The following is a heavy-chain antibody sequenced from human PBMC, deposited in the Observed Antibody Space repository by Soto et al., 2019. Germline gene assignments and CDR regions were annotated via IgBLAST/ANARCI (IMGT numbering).Heavy chain of an antibody. CDR3: ARGCSSGYCGSSDFDY. V-gene: IGHV3-74*01. CDR2: INSDGSST. J-gene: IGHJ4*02. D-gene: IGHD3-22*01. CDR1: GFTFSSYW. Sequence: LRLSCAASGFTFSSYWMHWVRQAPGKGLVWVSRINSDGSSTSYADSVKGRFTISRDNAKNTLYLQMNSLRAEDAAVYYCARGCSSGYCGSSDFDYWGQGTLVTVSS.